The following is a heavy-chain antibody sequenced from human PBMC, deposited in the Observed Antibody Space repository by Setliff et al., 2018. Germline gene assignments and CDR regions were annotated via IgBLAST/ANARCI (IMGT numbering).Heavy chain of an antibody. V-gene: IGHV4-39*07. CDR3: ARMSGFLYMDV. CDR1: DDSITSSNYS. D-gene: IGHD3-3*01. Sequence: SETLSLTCTVSDDSITSSNYSLAWVRQPPGKALEWIGNIFYIGRSHSNPSLKSRLTISLDTSKNQFSLTLSSVTAADTAVYYCARMSGFLYMDVWGKGTTGTVSS. J-gene: IGHJ6*03. CDR2: IFYIGRS.